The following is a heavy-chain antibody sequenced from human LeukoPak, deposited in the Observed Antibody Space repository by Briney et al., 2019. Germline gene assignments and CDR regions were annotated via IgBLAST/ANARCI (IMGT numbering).Heavy chain of an antibody. CDR3: ARAVVVARGLMAYFDY. J-gene: IGHJ4*02. CDR1: GGTFSFYA. CDR2: IIPIPGMA. D-gene: IGHD3-10*01. V-gene: IGHV1-69*04. Sequence: GASVNVSCKASGGTFSFYAINWVRQAPGQGLEWMGRIIPIPGMANYAQKFQGRVTITADSSTSTAYMEVSSLRSDDTAVYYCARAVVVARGLMAYFDYWGQGTLVTVSS.